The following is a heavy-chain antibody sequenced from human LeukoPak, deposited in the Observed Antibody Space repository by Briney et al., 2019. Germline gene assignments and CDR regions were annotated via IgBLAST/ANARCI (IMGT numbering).Heavy chain of an antibody. CDR2: IYYGGTT. J-gene: IGHJ6*02. CDR1: DGSISRSTYY. V-gene: IGHV4-39*01. D-gene: IGHD5-24*01. CDR3: ARHKMNYYYGMDV. Sequence: PSGTLSLTCTVSDGSISRSTYYWGWIRQPPGKGLEWIGSIYYGGTTYYNPSLKSRVTISVDTSKNQFSLNLNSVTAADTAAYYCARHKMNYYYGMDVWGQGTTVTVSS.